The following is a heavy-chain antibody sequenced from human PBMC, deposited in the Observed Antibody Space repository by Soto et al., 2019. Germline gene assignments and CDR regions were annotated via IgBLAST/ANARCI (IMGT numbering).Heavy chain of an antibody. CDR1: GVSFNNNG. J-gene: IGHJ6*04. Sequence: QVQLVQSGAEVKKPGSSVKVSCKTSGVSFNNNGIGWVRQAPGHGLEWMGGVSPPFRTSNYARKFQGRISITADASTATVNMALSSLTSEDTAQYYCARFRDYGAGNYSTFGMAVWGKGTTVNVSS. CDR2: VSPPFRTS. CDR3: ARFRDYGAGNYSTFGMAV. D-gene: IGHD3-10*01. V-gene: IGHV1-69*01.